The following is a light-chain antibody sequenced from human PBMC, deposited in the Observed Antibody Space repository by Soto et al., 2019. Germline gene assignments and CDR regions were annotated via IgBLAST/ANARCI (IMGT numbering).Light chain of an antibody. CDR1: QSFSSTY. Sequence: EIVCTQSPGTLSLSQGARATLYCRASQSFSSTYLAWYQKNPGQAPRILVYGASSRATGIPDRFSGFVSGTDFTLTIRRLETEDCAVYVGQQSGSSPITFCPGTRREIK. CDR2: GAS. J-gene: IGKJ5*01. V-gene: IGKV3-20*01. CDR3: QQSGSSPIT.